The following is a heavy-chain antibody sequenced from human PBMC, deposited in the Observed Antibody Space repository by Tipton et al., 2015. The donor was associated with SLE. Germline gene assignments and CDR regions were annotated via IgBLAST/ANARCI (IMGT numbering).Heavy chain of an antibody. CDR3: ARVSGWLQFSWFDP. CDR1: GGSFSGSY. J-gene: IGHJ5*02. D-gene: IGHD5-24*01. Sequence: TLSLTCAVFGGSFSGSYWTWTRQSPGKGLEWIGYIYYSGSTNYNPSLKSRVTISVDTSKNQFSLKLSSVTAADMAVYYCARVSGWLQFSWFDPWGQGTLVTVSS. CDR2: IYYSGST. V-gene: IGHV4-59*12.